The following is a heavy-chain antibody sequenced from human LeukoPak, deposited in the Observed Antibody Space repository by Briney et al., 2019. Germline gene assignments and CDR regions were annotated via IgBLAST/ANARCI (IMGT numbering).Heavy chain of an antibody. CDR1: GFTFSSYG. D-gene: IGHD6-13*01. J-gene: IGHJ4*02. V-gene: IGHV3-30*18. Sequence: GGSLRLSCAASGFTFSSYGMHWVRQAPGKGLEWVALISFDGNNKYYADSVKGRFTITRDNFKNTLYLQMNSLKAVDTAVYYCAKDLSQQQLVEPPDFEYWGQGTLVTVSS. CDR2: ISFDGNNK. CDR3: AKDLSQQQLVEPPDFEY.